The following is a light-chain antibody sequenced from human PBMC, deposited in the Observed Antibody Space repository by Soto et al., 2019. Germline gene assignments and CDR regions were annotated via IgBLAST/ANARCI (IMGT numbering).Light chain of an antibody. CDR2: DAS. CDR1: QSISSL. V-gene: IGKV1-5*01. Sequence: DIQMTQSPSTLSASVGDRVTITCRASQSISSLLAWYQQKPGKAAKLLIYDASSLESGVPSRFSGSGSGTEFTLTISSLQPDDFATYYCQQYNSYWTFGQGTKVEIK. J-gene: IGKJ1*01. CDR3: QQYNSYWT.